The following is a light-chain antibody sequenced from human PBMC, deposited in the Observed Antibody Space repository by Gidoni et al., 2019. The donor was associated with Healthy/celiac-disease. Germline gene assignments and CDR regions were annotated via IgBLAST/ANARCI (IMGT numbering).Light chain of an antibody. CDR3: QQYYSYPAT. V-gene: IGKV1-8*01. Sequence: AIRMTQSPSSFSASTGDRVTITCRASQGISSYLAWYQQKPGKAPKLLIYAASTLQSGVPSGFRGSGSGTDFTLTISCLQSEDFATYYCQQYYSYPATFGGGTKVEIK. J-gene: IGKJ4*01. CDR1: QGISSY. CDR2: AAS.